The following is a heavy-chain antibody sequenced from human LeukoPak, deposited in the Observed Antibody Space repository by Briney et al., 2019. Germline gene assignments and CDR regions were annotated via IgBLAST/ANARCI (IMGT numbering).Heavy chain of an antibody. CDR3: AKGVPAAFWFDY. Sequence: PGGSLRLSCAASGFTFSSYAMSWVRQAPAKGLEWVSAISGSGGSTYYADSVKGRFTISRDNSKNTQYLQMHSLRAEDTAVYYCAKGVPAAFWFDYWGQGTLVTVSS. J-gene: IGHJ4*02. V-gene: IGHV3-23*01. CDR2: ISGSGGST. CDR1: GFTFSSYA. D-gene: IGHD2-2*01.